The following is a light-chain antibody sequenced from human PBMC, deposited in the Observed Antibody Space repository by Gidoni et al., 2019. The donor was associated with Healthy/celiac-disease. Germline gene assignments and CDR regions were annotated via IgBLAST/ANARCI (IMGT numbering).Light chain of an antibody. Sequence: EIVLTQSPGTLSLSQGERATLSCRASQSVSSSYLAWYQQKPGQAPRLLIYGASSRATGIPDRFSASGSGTDFTLTNSRLEPEDFAVYYCQQYGSSPWTFGQGTKVEIK. J-gene: IGKJ1*01. V-gene: IGKV3-20*01. CDR2: GAS. CDR1: QSVSSSY. CDR3: QQYGSSPWT.